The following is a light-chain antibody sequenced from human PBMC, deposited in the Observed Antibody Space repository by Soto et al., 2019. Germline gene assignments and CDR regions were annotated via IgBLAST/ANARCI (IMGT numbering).Light chain of an antibody. Sequence: QSALTQPRSVSGSPGQSVTISCTGTSSDVGGYNYVSWYQQHPGKAPKLMIYDVSKRPSGVPDRFSGSKSGNTASLTISGLQAEDEADYYCCLYAGSSAFGGGTKVTVL. CDR1: SSDVGGYNY. CDR2: DVS. J-gene: IGLJ3*02. V-gene: IGLV2-11*01. CDR3: CLYAGSSA.